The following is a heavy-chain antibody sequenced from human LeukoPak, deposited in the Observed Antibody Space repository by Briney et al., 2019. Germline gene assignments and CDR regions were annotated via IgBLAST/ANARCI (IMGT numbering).Heavy chain of an antibody. Sequence: GGSLRLSCAASGFTFSSYAMSWVRQAPGKGLEWVSAISGSGDSTYYGDSVKGRFTISRDNSKNTLYLQMDSLRAEDTAVYYCAKTRPLDSSSWSHGDYWGQGTLVTVSS. CDR3: AKTRPLDSSSWSHGDY. V-gene: IGHV3-23*01. CDR2: ISGSGDST. D-gene: IGHD6-13*01. CDR1: GFTFSSYA. J-gene: IGHJ4*02.